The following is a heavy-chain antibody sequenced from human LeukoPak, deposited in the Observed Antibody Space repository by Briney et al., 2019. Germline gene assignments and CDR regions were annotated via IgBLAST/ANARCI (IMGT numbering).Heavy chain of an antibody. J-gene: IGHJ4*02. CDR2: IRSKAYGGTT. CDR3: LKSYYYDSTCYSDY. CDR1: GFIFGDCA. D-gene: IGHD3-22*01. V-gene: IGHV3-49*04. Sequence: GGSLRLSCTASGFIFGDCAMSWVRQAPGKGLEWVGFIRSKAYGGTTQYAASVKGRFTISRDDSKSIAYLQMNSLETEDTAVYYCLKSYYYDSTCYSDYWGQGTLVTVSS.